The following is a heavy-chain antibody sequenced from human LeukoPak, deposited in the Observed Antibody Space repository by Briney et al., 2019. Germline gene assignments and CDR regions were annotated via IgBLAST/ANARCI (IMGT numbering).Heavy chain of an antibody. Sequence: TGGSLRLSCAASRFTFSNYGVNRVRQAPGKGLEWVSYINSRSSTIYYADSVRGRFTISRDNAKNSLYLQMNSLKAEDTAIYYCAREVGTPQAFDIWGQGTMVTVSS. CDR2: INSRSSTI. V-gene: IGHV3-48*01. CDR3: AREVGTPQAFDI. CDR1: RFTFSNYG. J-gene: IGHJ3*02. D-gene: IGHD1-26*01.